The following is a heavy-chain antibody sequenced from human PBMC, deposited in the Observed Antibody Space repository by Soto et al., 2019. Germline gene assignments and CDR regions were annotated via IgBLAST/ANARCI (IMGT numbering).Heavy chain of an antibody. D-gene: IGHD3-9*01. Sequence: PGGSLRLSCAASGFTFSSYGMHWVRQAPGKGLEWVAVISYNGSNKYYADSVKGRFTISRDNSKNTLYLQMNSLRAEDTAVYYCAMNLRYFDWLLLPPGAYFFDYWGLGTLVTVSS. CDR2: ISYNGSNK. V-gene: IGHV3-30*03. CDR1: GFTFSSYG. CDR3: AMNLRYFDWLLLPPGAYFFDY. J-gene: IGHJ4*02.